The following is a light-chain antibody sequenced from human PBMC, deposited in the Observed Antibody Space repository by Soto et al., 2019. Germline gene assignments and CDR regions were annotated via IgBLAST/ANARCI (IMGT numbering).Light chain of an antibody. J-gene: IGKJ3*01. CDR3: QQYDSSPST. CDR2: GAS. CDR1: QSVSSSF. Sequence: EIVLTQSPGTLSLSPGERATLSCRASQSVSSSFLAWYQQKPGQAPRLLIYGASSRATGIPDRFSGSGSGPDCTLTISILEPEDFAVYYCQQYDSSPSTFGPGTKVDIK. V-gene: IGKV3-20*01.